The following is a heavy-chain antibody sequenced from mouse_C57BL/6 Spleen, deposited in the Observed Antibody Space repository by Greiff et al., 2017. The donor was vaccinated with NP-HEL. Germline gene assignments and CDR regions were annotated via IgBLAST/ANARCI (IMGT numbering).Heavy chain of an antibody. CDR3: ARRDFDY. CDR2: IDPSDSYT. CDR1: GYTFTSYW. J-gene: IGHJ2*01. Sequence: QVQLQQPGAELVMPGASVKLSCKASGYTFTSYWMHWVKQRPGQGLEWIGEIDPSDSYTNYNQKFKGKSTLTVDKSSSPAYMQLSSLTSEDSAVYYCARRDFDYWGQGTTLTVSS. V-gene: IGHV1-69*01.